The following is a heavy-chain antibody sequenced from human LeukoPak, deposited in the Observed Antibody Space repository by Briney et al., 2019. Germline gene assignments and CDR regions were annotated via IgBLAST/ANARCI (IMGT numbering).Heavy chain of an antibody. CDR3: AKANSGTYSGTFDI. CDR2: INWNSRNI. J-gene: IGHJ3*02. Sequence: PGGSLRLSCAASGITLENDAMHWVRQAPGKGLEWVSGINWNSRNIGYEDAVKGRFTISRDSAKNSLFLQMNSLKPEDTAMYFCAKANSGTYSGTFDIWGQGTMVTVSS. CDR1: GITLENDA. D-gene: IGHD1-26*01. V-gene: IGHV3-9*01.